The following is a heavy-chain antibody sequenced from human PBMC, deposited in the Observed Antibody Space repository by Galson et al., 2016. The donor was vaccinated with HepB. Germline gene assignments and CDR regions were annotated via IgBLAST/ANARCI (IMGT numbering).Heavy chain of an antibody. V-gene: IGHV3-30*03. CDR2: VSDDGTNK. CDR3: ARPRRTSYYYYGMDV. CDR1: GFSLSNYG. Sequence: SLRLSCAASGFSLSNYGMHWVRQAPGKGLEWVAVVSDDGTNKSYADSVKGRFTISKDNSKNTLYLQINSLRGEDTAVYYCARPRRTSYYYYGMDVWGQGTTVSVSS. J-gene: IGHJ6*02.